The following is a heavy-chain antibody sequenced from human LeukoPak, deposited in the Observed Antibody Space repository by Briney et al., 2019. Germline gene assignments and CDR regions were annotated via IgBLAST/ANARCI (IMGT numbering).Heavy chain of an antibody. CDR1: GHTFTGYY. Sequence: ASVKVSCKASGHTFTGYYMHWVRRAPGQGLEWMGWINPNSGGTNYAQKFQGRVTMTRDTSISTAYMELSRLRSDDTAVYYCARGDSYGLTDQYWGQGTLVTVSS. V-gene: IGHV1-2*02. D-gene: IGHD5-18*01. CDR3: ARGDSYGLTDQY. CDR2: INPNSGGT. J-gene: IGHJ4*02.